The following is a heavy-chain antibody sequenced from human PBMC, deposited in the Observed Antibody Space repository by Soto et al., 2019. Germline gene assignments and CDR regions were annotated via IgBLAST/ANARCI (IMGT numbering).Heavy chain of an antibody. CDR3: ARVPLNDYGDYFDY. V-gene: IGHV4-59*01. Sequence: SETLSLTCTVSGGSISSYYWSWIRQPPGKGLEWIGYIYYSGSTNYNPSLKSRVTISVDTSKNQFSLKLSSVTAADTAVYYCARVPLNDYGDYFDYWGQGTLVTVSS. CDR1: GGSISSYY. J-gene: IGHJ4*02. D-gene: IGHD4-17*01. CDR2: IYYSGST.